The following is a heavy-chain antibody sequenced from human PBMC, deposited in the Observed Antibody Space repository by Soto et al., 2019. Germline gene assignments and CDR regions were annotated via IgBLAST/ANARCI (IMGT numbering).Heavy chain of an antibody. D-gene: IGHD6-13*01. J-gene: IGHJ4*02. V-gene: IGHV3-23*01. CDR3: ARVPFRRAYSSSGHIPDY. CDR1: EFTFSSYA. Sequence: EVQLLESGGGLVQPGGSQRLSCVASEFTFSSYAMNWVRQAPGKGMEWVSGISDSGGSTYYADSVKGRFTISRDNSRSTLYLQMNNLRAADTAVYYCARVPFRRAYSSSGHIPDYWGQGTLVTVSS. CDR2: ISDSGGST.